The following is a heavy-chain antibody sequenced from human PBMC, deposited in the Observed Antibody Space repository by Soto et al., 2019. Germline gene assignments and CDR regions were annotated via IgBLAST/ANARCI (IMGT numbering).Heavy chain of an antibody. CDR3: ARHHGPTTSEKWFDP. CDR1: GYTFFTYD. D-gene: IGHD5-12*01. CDR2: ISTYSGDT. J-gene: IGHJ5*02. V-gene: IGHV1-18*01. Sequence: QVHLVQSGVEVKTPGASVKVSCQASGYTFFTYDISGVRQAPGQGLEGMGWISTYSGDTKYAQKFQGRVTMTTDTSTTTAYLELRSLRSDDTAVYYCARHHGPTTSEKWFDPWGKGTLVTVSS.